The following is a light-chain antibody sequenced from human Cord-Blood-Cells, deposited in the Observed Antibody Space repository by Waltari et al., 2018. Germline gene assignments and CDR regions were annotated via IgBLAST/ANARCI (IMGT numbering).Light chain of an antibody. CDR3: QQSYSTPYT. CDR2: AAS. J-gene: IGKJ2*01. Sequence: DIQMTQSPSSLSASVEDRVTITCRASQSISSYLNWYQQKPGKAPKLLIYAASSLQSGGRSRYRGSGSGTYFTLTISSLQPEYVATYYGQQSYSTPYTCGQGTMLEIK. CDR1: QSISSY. V-gene: IGKV1-39*01.